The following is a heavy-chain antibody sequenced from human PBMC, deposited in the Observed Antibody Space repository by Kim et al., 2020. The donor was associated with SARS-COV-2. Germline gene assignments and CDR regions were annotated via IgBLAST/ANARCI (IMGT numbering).Heavy chain of an antibody. J-gene: IGHJ6*02. V-gene: IGHV3-23*01. Sequence: GGSLRLSCAASGFTFSSYGMNWVRQAPGKGLEWVSPICGHGNSIYYADSVKGRFTISRDNSKNTLYLQMNSLRAEDTAVYYCARRGFAEVGVIDVWGQGT. CDR1: GFTFSSYG. CDR2: ICGHGNSI. D-gene: IGHD3-16*01. CDR3: ARRGFAEVGVIDV.